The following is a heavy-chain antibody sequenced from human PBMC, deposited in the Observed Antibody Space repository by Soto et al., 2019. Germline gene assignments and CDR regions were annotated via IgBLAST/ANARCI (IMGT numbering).Heavy chain of an antibody. Sequence: EVQLSESGGGLVQPGGSLRVSCAASGSTFSTYAMSWVRQAPGKGLEWVSAIGGSAESAYYGDSVKGRFTISRDNSKNTVYLQMNSLRAEDTAVYYCAVHCSTSSCSYWGQGTLVTVSS. CDR3: AVHCSTSSCSY. V-gene: IGHV3-23*01. CDR1: GSTFSTYA. J-gene: IGHJ4*02. CDR2: IGGSAESA. D-gene: IGHD2-2*01.